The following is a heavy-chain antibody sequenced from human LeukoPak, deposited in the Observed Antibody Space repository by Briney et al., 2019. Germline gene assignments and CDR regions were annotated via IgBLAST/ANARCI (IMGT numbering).Heavy chain of an antibody. D-gene: IGHD3-22*01. CDR1: GFTFSSYE. CDR2: ISNSGSTI. V-gene: IGHV3-48*03. Sequence: PGGSLRLSCAASGFTFSSYEMNWVRQAPGKGLEWVSHISNSGSTIYYADSVKGRFTISRDNAKNSLFLQMNSLRAEDTAVYYCAKGGYYERPWYFDYWGQGTLVTVSS. J-gene: IGHJ4*02. CDR3: AKGGYYERPWYFDY.